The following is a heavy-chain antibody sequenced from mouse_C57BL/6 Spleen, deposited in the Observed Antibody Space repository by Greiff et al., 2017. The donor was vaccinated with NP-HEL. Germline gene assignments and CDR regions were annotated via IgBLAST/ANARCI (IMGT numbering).Heavy chain of an antibody. V-gene: IGHV1-82*01. CDR3: ARGDYDERLAY. CDR2: IYPGDGDT. J-gene: IGHJ3*01. Sequence: VQLQQSGPELVKPGASVKISCKASGYAFRSSWMNWVKQRPGKGLEWIGRIYPGDGDTNYNGKFKGKATLTADKSSSTAYMQLSSLTSEDSAVYFCARGDYDERLAYWGQGTLVTVSA. D-gene: IGHD2-4*01. CDR1: GYAFRSSW.